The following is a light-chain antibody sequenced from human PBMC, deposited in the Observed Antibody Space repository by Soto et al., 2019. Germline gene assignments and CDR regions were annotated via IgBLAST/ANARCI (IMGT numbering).Light chain of an antibody. V-gene: IGLV2-14*03. J-gene: IGLJ1*01. Sequence: QSALTQPASVSGSPALSITISCTGTSSDVGAYKYVSWHQQHPGKAPKLMIYDVSDRPSGVSDRFSGSKSGNTASLTISGLQAEDEADYYCSSYTGGSTSYVFGTGTKVT. CDR3: SSYTGGSTSYV. CDR2: DVS. CDR1: SSDVGAYKY.